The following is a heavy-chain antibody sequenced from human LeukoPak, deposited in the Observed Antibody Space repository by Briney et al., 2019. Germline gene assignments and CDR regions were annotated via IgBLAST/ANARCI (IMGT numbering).Heavy chain of an antibody. V-gene: IGHV1-18*01. CDR1: GYTFTSYS. D-gene: IGHD3-22*01. CDR2: ISAYNGNT. CDR3: AREPNYYDSSDFDY. Sequence: ASVKVSCKASGYTFTSYSISWVRQAPGQGLEWMGWISAYNGNTNYAQKLQGRVTMTTDTSTSTAYMELRSLRSDDTAVYYCAREPNYYDSSDFDYWGQGTLVTVSS. J-gene: IGHJ4*02.